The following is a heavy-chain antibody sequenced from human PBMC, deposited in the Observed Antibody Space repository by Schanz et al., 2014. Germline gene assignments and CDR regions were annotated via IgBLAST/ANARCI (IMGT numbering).Heavy chain of an antibody. Sequence: EVQLVESGGGLVKPGGSLRLSCEASEFTFSSYKMNWVRQAPGKGLEWVSSISSSGSYIHYADSVKGRFTISRDNSKNTLYLQMNSLRAEDTAVYYCAKDPSHGDYDYYFDYWGQGTLVTGSS. CDR1: EFTFSSYK. CDR3: AKDPSHGDYDYYFDY. CDR2: ISSSGSYI. J-gene: IGHJ4*02. V-gene: IGHV3-21*04. D-gene: IGHD3-22*01.